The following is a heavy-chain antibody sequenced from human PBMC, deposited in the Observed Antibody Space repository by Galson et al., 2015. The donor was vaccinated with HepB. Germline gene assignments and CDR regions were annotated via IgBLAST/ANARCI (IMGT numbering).Heavy chain of an antibody. V-gene: IGHV1-69*13. D-gene: IGHD2-8*01. CDR3: ARVWVQVGYCTNGVCPGDYGMDV. J-gene: IGHJ6*02. Sequence: SVKVSCKASGGTFSSYAISWVRQAPGQGLEWMGGIIPIFGTANYAQKFQGRVTITADESTSTAYMELSSLRSEDTAVYYCARVWVQVGYCTNGVCPGDYGMDVWGQGTTVTVSS. CDR2: IIPIFGTA. CDR1: GGTFSSYA.